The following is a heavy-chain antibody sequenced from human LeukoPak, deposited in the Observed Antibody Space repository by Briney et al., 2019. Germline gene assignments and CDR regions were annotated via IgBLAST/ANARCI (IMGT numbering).Heavy chain of an antibody. Sequence: SQTLSLTCAISGDSVSSNSAAWNWIRQSPSRGLEWLGRTYYESKWYNEYAVPVKSRITINPDTSKNQFSLQVNSVSPEDTAVYYCAREGGQWLVRKSWFDPWGQGTLVTVSS. J-gene: IGHJ5*02. CDR1: GDSVSSNSAA. D-gene: IGHD6-19*01. CDR3: AREGGQWLVRKSWFDP. CDR2: TYYESKWYN. V-gene: IGHV6-1*01.